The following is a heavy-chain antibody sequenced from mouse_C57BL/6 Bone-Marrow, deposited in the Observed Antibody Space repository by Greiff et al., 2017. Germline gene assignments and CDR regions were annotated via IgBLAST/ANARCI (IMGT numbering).Heavy chain of an antibody. D-gene: IGHD2-14*01. J-gene: IGHJ2*01. V-gene: IGHV1-59*01. CDR2: IDPSDSYT. Sequence: QVQLQQPGAELVRPGTSVKLSCKASGYTFTSYWMHWVKQRPGQGLEWIGVIDPSDSYTNYNQKFKGKATLTVDTSSSTAYMQLSSLTSEDSAVYDCASSFGTDYWGQGTTLTVSS. CDR1: GYTFTSYW. CDR3: ASSFGTDY.